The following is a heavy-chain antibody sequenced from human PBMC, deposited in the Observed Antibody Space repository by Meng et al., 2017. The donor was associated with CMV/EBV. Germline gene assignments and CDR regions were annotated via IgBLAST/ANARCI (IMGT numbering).Heavy chain of an antibody. Sequence: HVQLQQWGAGPLKPSEPLALPCAVYGGSFSGYYWSWIRQPPGKGLEWIGEINHSGSTNYNPSLKSRVTISVDTSKNQFSLKLSSVTAADTAVYYCARESTVRGEDWGQGTLVTVSS. V-gene: IGHV4-34*01. CDR2: INHSGST. J-gene: IGHJ4*02. D-gene: IGHD3-10*01. CDR1: GGSFSGYY. CDR3: ARESTVRGED.